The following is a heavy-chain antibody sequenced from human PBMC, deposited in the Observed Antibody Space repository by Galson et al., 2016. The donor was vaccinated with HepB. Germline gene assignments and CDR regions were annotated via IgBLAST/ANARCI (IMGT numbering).Heavy chain of an antibody. CDR2: ISKTSSYK. Sequence: SLRLSCAASGFTFSDYYMSWIRQAPGKGLEWVSYISKTSSYKNYADSVRGRFTISRDNAKNSLYLQMNSLRAEDTAVYYCARGGHSNYGLGLGYNWFDPWGQGTLVTVSS. D-gene: IGHD4-11*01. CDR3: ARGGHSNYGLGLGYNWFDP. V-gene: IGHV3-11*06. J-gene: IGHJ5*02. CDR1: GFTFSDYY.